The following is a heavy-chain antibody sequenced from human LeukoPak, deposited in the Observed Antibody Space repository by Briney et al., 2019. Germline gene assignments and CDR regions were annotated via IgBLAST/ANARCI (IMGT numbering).Heavy chain of an antibody. V-gene: IGHV3-23*01. CDR2: ISGSGGST. CDR1: GFTFSSYG. Sequence: PGGSLRLSCAASGFTFSSYGIHWVRQAPGKGLEWVSAISGSGGSTYYADSVKGRFTISRDNSKNTLYLQMNSLRAEDTAVYYCAKVRAYYYYMDVWGKGTTVTVSS. J-gene: IGHJ6*03. CDR3: AKVRAYYYYMDV.